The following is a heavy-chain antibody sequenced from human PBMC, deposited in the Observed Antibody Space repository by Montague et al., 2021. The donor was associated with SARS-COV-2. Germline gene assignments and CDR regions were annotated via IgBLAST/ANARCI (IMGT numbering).Heavy chain of an antibody. CDR3: ARFGSGTLEFDL. CDR1: GASISTGIYY. D-gene: IGHD1-26*01. V-gene: IGHV4-61*02. Sequence: TLSLTCTVSGASISTGIYYWGWIRQPAGKGLEWIGRIRTTGHTDYNSSLESRVFMSVDTSTNQFSLSLTSVTAADTAVYFCARFGSGTLEFDLWGQGTLVTVSS. CDR2: IRTTGHT. J-gene: IGHJ4*02.